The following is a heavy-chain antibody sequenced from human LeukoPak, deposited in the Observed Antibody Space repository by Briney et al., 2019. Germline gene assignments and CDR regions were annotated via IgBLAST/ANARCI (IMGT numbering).Heavy chain of an antibody. CDR1: GGSISSYY. V-gene: IGHV4-59*01. J-gene: IGHJ4*02. D-gene: IGHD4-17*01. CDR3: ARLPQTVYGDYVGDY. CDR2: IYYSGST. Sequence: SETLSLTCTVSGGSISSYYRSWIRQPPGKGLEWIGYIYYSGSTNYNPSLKSRVTISVDTSKNQFSLKLSSVTAADTAVYYCARLPQTVYGDYVGDYWGQGTLVTVSS.